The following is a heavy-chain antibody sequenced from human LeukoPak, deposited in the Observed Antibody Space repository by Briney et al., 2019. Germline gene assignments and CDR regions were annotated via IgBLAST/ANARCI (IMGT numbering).Heavy chain of an antibody. D-gene: IGHD4-23*01. J-gene: IGHJ5*02. Sequence: GGSLRLSCAASGFTFSSYSMNWVRQAPGKGVEWVSSISSSSGYIYYADSVKGWFTISRDNSKNTLYLQMNSLRAEDTAVYYCAKEPRGGNSGGWFDPWGQGTLVTVSS. CDR3: AKEPRGGNSGGWFDP. CDR1: GFTFSSYS. CDR2: ISSSSGYI. V-gene: IGHV3-21*04.